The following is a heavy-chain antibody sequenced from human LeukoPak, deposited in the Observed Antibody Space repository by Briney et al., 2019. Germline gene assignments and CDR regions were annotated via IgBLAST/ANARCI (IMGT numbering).Heavy chain of an antibody. J-gene: IGHJ6*03. D-gene: IGHD2-15*01. V-gene: IGHV4-4*07. CDR1: GASISNLY. CDR2: LYDSGST. Sequence: SETLSPTCTVSGASISNLYLSWIRQPAGKGLEWIGRLYDSGSTNYNPSLKSRVTISVDTSKNQFSLKLSSVTAADTAVYYCARGYCSGGSCYSYYYYNYMDVWGKGTTVTVSS. CDR3: ARGYCSGGSCYSYYYYNYMDV.